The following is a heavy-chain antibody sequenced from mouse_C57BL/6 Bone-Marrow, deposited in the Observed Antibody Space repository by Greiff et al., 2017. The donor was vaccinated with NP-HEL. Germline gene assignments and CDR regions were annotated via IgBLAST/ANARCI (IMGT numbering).Heavy chain of an antibody. CDR3: AREWETITTVVGFDY. CDR1: GFTFSSYA. CDR2: ISDGGSYT. J-gene: IGHJ2*01. V-gene: IGHV5-4*01. Sequence: VQLTESGGGLVKPGGSLKLSCAASGFTFSSYAMSWVRQTPEKRGEWVATISDGGSYTYYPDNVKGRFTISRNNAKNNLYLQMSHLKYEDTAMYYCAREWETITTVVGFDYWGQGTTLTVSS. D-gene: IGHD1-1*01.